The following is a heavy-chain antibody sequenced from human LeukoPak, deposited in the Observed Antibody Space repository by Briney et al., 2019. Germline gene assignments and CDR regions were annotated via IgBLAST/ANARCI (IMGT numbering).Heavy chain of an antibody. D-gene: IGHD6-19*01. CDR3: ARVVAVAGTWFFDY. V-gene: IGHV4-39*01. CDR2: IYYSGST. J-gene: IGHJ4*02. Sequence: PSETLSLTCTVSGGSISSSSYYWGWIRQPPGKGLEWIGSIYYSGSTYYNPSLKSRVTISVDTSKNQFSLKLSSVTAADTAVYYCARVVAVAGTWFFDYWGQGTLVTVSS. CDR1: GGSISSSSYY.